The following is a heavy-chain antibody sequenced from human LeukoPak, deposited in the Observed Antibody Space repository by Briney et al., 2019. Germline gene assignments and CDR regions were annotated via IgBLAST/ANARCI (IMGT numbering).Heavy chain of an antibody. CDR3: VRDNSPHYYDTNGNKFDY. V-gene: IGHV3-9*03. D-gene: IGHD3-22*01. CDR1: GFTFDDYA. Sequence: PGGSLRLSCAASGFTFDDYAMHWVRQAPGKGLEWVSGISWNRGTVGYADSVRGRFTISRDNAKNPLYLQMNSLRAEDMALYYCVRDNSPHYYDTNGNKFDYWGQGTLVTVSS. CDR2: ISWNRGTV. J-gene: IGHJ4*02.